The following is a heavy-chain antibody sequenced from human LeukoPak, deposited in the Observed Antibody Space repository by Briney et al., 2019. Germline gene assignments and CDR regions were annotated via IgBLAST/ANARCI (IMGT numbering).Heavy chain of an antibody. CDR2: MNPNSGIT. CDR3: ARGNRRIVGATPNYYYYMDV. V-gene: IGHV1-8*03. CDR1: GYTFTSYD. Sequence: ASVKVSCKASGYTFTSYDINWVRQATGQGLEWMGWMNPNSGITGYAQKFQGRVTITRNTSISTAYMELSSLRSEDTAVYYCARGNRRIVGATPNYYYYMDVWGKGTTVTVSS. J-gene: IGHJ6*03. D-gene: IGHD1-26*01.